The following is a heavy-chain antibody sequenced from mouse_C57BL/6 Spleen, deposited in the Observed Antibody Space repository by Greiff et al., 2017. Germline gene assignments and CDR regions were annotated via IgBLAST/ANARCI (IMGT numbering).Heavy chain of an antibody. V-gene: IGHV5-17*01. CDR3: ARPTVVATGAMDY. Sequence: EVQRVESGGGLVKPGGSLKLSCAASGFTFSDYGMYWVRQAPEKGLEWVAYISSGGSNIYYADTVKGRFTISRDNAKNTLFLQMTSLRSEDTAMYYCARPTVVATGAMDYWGQGTSVTVAS. CDR1: GFTFSDYG. J-gene: IGHJ4*01. CDR2: ISSGGSNI. D-gene: IGHD1-1*01.